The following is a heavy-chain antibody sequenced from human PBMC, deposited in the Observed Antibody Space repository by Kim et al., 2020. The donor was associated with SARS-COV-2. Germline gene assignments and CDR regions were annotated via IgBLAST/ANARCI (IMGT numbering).Heavy chain of an antibody. J-gene: IGHJ6*02. CDR1: GYTFTSYA. Sequence: ASVKVSCKASGYTFTSYAMNWVRQAPGQGLEWMGWINTNTGNPTYAQGFTGRFVFSLDTSVSTAYLQISSLKAEDTAVYFCARAWYGSGSYYNFPPPLYYYYGMDVWGQGTTVTVSS. CDR2: INTNTGNP. CDR3: ARAWYGSGSYYNFPPPLYYYYGMDV. V-gene: IGHV7-4-1*02. D-gene: IGHD3-10*01.